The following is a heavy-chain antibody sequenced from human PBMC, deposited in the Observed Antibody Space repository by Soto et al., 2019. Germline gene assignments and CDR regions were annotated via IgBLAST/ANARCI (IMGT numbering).Heavy chain of an antibody. D-gene: IGHD2-15*01. J-gene: IGHJ1*01. CDR1: GFTFIGYA. V-gene: IGHV3-21*01. CDR3: ATMVGQRGWLVF. CDR2: ISGSGSYI. Sequence: PVEFRRLAEGTSGFTFIGYALNWDRQTPGKGVELGSSISGSGSYIYYADSVEVRFTISRDNAKGSVSPEMSSLRPEDTAVQYCATMVGQRGWLVFWGQGT.